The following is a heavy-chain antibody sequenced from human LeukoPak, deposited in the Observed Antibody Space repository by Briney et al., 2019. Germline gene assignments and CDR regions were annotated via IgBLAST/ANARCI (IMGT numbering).Heavy chain of an antibody. Sequence: SETLSLTCTVSGGSISSGGYYWSWIRQPPGKGLEWIGSIYYSGSTYYNPSLKSRVTISVYTSQNQFPLRLSSVPAADTAVHYCARRSGSYYSSHFQHWGQGTLVSVSS. V-gene: IGHV4-39*01. J-gene: IGHJ1*01. CDR3: ARRSGSYYSSHFQH. CDR2: IYYSGST. CDR1: GGSISSGGYY. D-gene: IGHD3-10*01.